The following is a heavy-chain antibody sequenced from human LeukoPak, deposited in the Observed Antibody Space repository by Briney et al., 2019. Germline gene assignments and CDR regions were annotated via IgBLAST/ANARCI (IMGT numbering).Heavy chain of an antibody. CDR3: AKALNYYFWSGYPNTEHYFDY. CDR1: GFTFSSYA. D-gene: IGHD3-3*01. Sequence: GGSLRLSCAASGFTFSSYAMSWVRHAPGKGLEWVSAISGSGGSTYYADSVKGRFTISRDNSKNTLYLQMNSLRAEDTAVYYCAKALNYYFWSGYPNTEHYFDYWGQGTLVTVSS. V-gene: IGHV3-23*01. J-gene: IGHJ4*02. CDR2: ISGSGGST.